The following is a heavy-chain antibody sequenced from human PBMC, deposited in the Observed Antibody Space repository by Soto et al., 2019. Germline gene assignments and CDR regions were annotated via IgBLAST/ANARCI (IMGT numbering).Heavy chain of an antibody. CDR1: GFTFSRYA. J-gene: IGHJ4*02. CDR3: AKDDYDVLTGNYYFDY. V-gene: IGHV3-23*01. Sequence: TGGSLRLSCAASGFTFSRYAMSWVRQAPGKGLEWVSSLSGRGGSTYYADSVKGRFTISRDNSKNTLYLQMTSLRAEDTAVYHCAKDDYDVLTGNYYFDYWGQGALVTVSS. CDR2: LSGRGGST. D-gene: IGHD3-9*01.